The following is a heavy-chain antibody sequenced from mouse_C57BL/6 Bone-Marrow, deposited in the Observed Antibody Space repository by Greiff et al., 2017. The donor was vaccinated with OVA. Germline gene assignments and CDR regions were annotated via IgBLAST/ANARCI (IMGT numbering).Heavy chain of an antibody. CDR2: ISSGSSTI. CDR3: ARPGGTAQATWGD. J-gene: IGHJ3*01. CDR1: GFTFSDYG. D-gene: IGHD3-2*02. Sequence: EVKLVESGGGLVKPGGSLKLSCAASGFTFSDYGMHWVRQAPEKGLEWVAYISSGSSTIYYADTVKGRFTISRDNAKNNLFLHMTSLRSEDTAMYYCARPGGTAQATWGDGGQGTLVTVAA. V-gene: IGHV5-17*01.